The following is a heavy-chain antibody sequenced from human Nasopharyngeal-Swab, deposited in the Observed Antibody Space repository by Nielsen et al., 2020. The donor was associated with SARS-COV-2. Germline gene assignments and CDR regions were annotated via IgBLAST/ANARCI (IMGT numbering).Heavy chain of an antibody. CDR3: ARDAAGANWLDP. D-gene: IGHD3-10*01. Sequence: WARQAHGQGLEWMGWIDTNTGNPTYAQGFTGRFVFSLDTSVSTAYLQITSLKAEDTAVYFCARDAAGANWLDPWDQGTLVTVSS. CDR2: IDTNTGNP. V-gene: IGHV7-4-1*02. J-gene: IGHJ5*02.